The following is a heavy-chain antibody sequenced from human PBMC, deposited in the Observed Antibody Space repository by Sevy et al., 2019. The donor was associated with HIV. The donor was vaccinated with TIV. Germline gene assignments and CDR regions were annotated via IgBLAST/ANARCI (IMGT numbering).Heavy chain of an antibody. Sequence: GGSLRLSCAASGFAFSSNWMHWVRQAPGKGLVWVSRINGDGSVTKYADSVRGRFTISRDGAKNTLYLQMNSLRADDTAVYYCVRELSSRAYYPIDYWGQGTLVTASS. D-gene: IGHD1-26*01. CDR1: GFAFSSNW. J-gene: IGHJ4*02. CDR2: INGDGSVT. V-gene: IGHV3-74*01. CDR3: VRELSSRAYYPIDY.